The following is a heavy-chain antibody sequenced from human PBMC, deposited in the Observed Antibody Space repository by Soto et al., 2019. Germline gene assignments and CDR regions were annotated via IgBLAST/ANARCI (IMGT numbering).Heavy chain of an antibody. V-gene: IGHV4-59*07. CDR3: ARAPMVLSRSYFDS. CDR2: MSYSGNT. Sequence: PADSLSLTCTVSGGSTSNFYWSVIRQPPGKGLEWIGYMSYSGNTNYNPTLKSRVSISVDTSKSQLSLNLTSVTAADTAVYYCARAPMVLSRSYFDSWGQGTPVTVSS. D-gene: IGHD2-8*01. CDR1: GGSTSNFY. J-gene: IGHJ4*02.